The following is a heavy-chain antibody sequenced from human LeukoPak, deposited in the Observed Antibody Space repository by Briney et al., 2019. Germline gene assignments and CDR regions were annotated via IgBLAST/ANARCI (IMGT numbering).Heavy chain of an antibody. D-gene: IGHD3-22*01. CDR2: ISYDGSNK. J-gene: IGHJ5*02. CDR1: GFTFSSYA. Sequence: GGSLRLSCAASGFTFSSYAMHWVRQAPGKGLEWVAVISYDGSNKYYADSVKGRFTISRDNSKNTLFLQMNTLRAEDTAIYYCAKTTTRSYYYDTTGSNYFDPWGQGTLVTVSS. V-gene: IGHV3-30-3*02. CDR3: AKTTTRSYYYDTTGSNYFDP.